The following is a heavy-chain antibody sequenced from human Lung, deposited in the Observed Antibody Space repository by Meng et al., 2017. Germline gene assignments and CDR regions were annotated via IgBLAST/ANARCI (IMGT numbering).Heavy chain of an antibody. V-gene: IGHV4-4*02. CDR3: ARGLGEAVVPRTMFDY. J-gene: IGHJ4*02. CDR2: IYHSGGT. D-gene: IGHD2-2*01. Sequence: VQMQEAGPALGKPSGTLSRSCCVSGGSSSSSNWWSWVRQPPGKGLEWIGEIYHSGGTKYNPSLKSRVTISVDKSKNQFSLKLSSVTAADTAVYYCARGLGEAVVPRTMFDYWGQGTLVTVSS. CDR1: GGSSSSSNW.